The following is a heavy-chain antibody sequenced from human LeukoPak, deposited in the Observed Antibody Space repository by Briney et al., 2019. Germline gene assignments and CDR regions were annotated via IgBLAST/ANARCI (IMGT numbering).Heavy chain of an antibody. D-gene: IGHD6-13*01. CDR1: GYTFTPYY. J-gene: IGHJ4*02. CDR2: INPTSANT. V-gene: IGHV1-46*01. CDR3: ARDQRGGRISWYPHFDF. Sequence: GASVKVSCKAYGYTFTPYYMHWVRQAPGQGLEWMGIINPTSANTRYAQKFQGRVTMTRDTSTSTVYMELSSLTSEDTAVYYCARDQRGGRISWYPHFDFWGQGTLVTVSS.